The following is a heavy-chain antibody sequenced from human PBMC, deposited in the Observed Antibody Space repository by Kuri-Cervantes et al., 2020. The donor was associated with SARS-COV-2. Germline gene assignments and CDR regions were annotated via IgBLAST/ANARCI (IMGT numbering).Heavy chain of an antibody. J-gene: IGHJ5*02. Sequence: GGSLGLSCAVYGGSFSGYYWSWVRQAPGKGLEWVSAISGSGGSTYYADSVKGRFTISRDNSKNTLYLQMSSLRAEDTAVYYCAKDLGRPNWFDPWGQGTLVTVSS. V-gene: IGHV3-23*01. CDR3: AKDLGRPNWFDP. CDR2: ISGSGGST. CDR1: GGSFSGYY.